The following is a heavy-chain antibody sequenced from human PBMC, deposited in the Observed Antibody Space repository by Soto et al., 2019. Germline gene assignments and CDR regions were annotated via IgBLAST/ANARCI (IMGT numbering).Heavy chain of an antibody. D-gene: IGHD3-3*01. J-gene: IGHJ4*02. CDR1: GFTFSSYS. CDR2: ISSSSSTI. CDR3: AREPGYDFWSGYCFDL. Sequence: EVQLVESGGGLVQPGGSLRLSCAASGFTFSSYSMNWVRQAPGKGLEWVSYISSSSSTIYYADSVKGRFTISRDNAKNSLYLEMNSLRAEGPGVYYCAREPGYDFWSGYCFDLLGQGTLVTVSS. V-gene: IGHV3-48*01.